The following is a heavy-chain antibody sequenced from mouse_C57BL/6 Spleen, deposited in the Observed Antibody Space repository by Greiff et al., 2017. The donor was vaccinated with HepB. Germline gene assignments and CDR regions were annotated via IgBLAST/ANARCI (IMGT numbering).Heavy chain of an antibody. CDR1: GFTFSNYW. J-gene: IGHJ3*01. Sequence: EVKLEESGGGLVQPGGSMKLSCVASGFTFSNYWMNWVRQSPEKGLEWVAQIRLKSDNYATHYAESVKGRFTISRDDSKSSVYLQMNNLRAEDTGIYYCTGGRTTVEWAWFAYWGQGTLVTVSA. D-gene: IGHD1-1*01. CDR3: TGGRTTVEWAWFAY. V-gene: IGHV6-3*01. CDR2: IRLKSDNYAT.